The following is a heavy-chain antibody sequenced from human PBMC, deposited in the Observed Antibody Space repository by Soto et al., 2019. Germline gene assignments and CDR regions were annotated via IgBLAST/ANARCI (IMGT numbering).Heavy chain of an antibody. Sequence: QVQLVQSGAEGKKPGASVKVSCKASGYTFTGYYMHWVRQAPGQGLEWMGWINPNSGGTNYAQKFQGWVTMTRDTSISTAYMELSRLRSDDTAVYYCARDRVLWVVVGYYGMDVWGQGTTVTVSS. V-gene: IGHV1-2*04. CDR1: GYTFTGYY. CDR2: INPNSGGT. J-gene: IGHJ6*02. CDR3: ARDRVLWVVVGYYGMDV. D-gene: IGHD2-15*01.